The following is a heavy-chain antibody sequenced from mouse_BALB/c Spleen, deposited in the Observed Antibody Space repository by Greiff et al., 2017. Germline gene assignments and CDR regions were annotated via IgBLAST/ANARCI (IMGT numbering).Heavy chain of an antibody. CDR1: GYTFTDYA. V-gene: IGHV1S137*01. J-gene: IGHJ4*01. D-gene: IGHD1-1*01. Sequence: QVQLKQSGAELVRPGVSVKISCKGSGYTFTDYAMHWVKQSHAKSLEWIGVISTYYGDASYNQKFKGKATMTVDKSSSTAYMELARLTSEDSAIYYCASPYGRGYAMDYWGQGTSVTVSS. CDR3: ASPYGRGYAMDY. CDR2: ISTYYGDA.